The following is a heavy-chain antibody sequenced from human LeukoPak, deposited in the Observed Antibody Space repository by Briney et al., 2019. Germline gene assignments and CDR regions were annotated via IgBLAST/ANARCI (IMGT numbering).Heavy chain of an antibody. D-gene: IGHD5-18*01. CDR3: VSPRGFSYGYFDY. V-gene: IGHV4-39*01. CDR2: IYYSKNT. J-gene: IGHJ4*02. CDR1: GGXISSSSAY. Sequence: SETLSLTCTVSGGXISSSSAYWGWIRQPPGMGLEWIGSIYYSKNTYYNPSLKSRVTISADTSKNQFSLMLGSVSATDTAVYYCVSPRGFSYGYFDYWGQGTLVTVSS.